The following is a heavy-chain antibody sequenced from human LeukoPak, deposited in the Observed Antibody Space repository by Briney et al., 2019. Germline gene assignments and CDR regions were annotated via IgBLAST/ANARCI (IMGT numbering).Heavy chain of an antibody. J-gene: IGHJ6*03. D-gene: IGHD1-26*01. V-gene: IGHV3-23*01. Sequence: PGGSLRLSCAASGFTFSSYAMSWVRQAPGKELEWVSAISGSGGSTYYADSVKGRFTISRDNSKNTLYLQMNSLRAEDTAVYYCAKSGIVGATHYYYYYMDVWGKGTTVTVSS. CDR1: GFTFSSYA. CDR2: ISGSGGST. CDR3: AKSGIVGATHYYYYYMDV.